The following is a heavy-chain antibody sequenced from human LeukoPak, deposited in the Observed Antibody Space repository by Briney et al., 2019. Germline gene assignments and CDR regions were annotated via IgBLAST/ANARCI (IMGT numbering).Heavy chain of an antibody. CDR1: GFTFSRYA. CDR3: ARDWAMVRGALDY. Sequence: GGSLRLSCAASGFTFSRYAMSWVRQAPGKGLEWVSTISSGGDSTHYAVSVKGRFTISRDNSKSTLYLQMNSLRAEDTAVYYCARDWAMVRGALDYWGQGTLVTVSS. D-gene: IGHD3-10*01. J-gene: IGHJ4*02. CDR2: ISSGGDST. V-gene: IGHV3-23*01.